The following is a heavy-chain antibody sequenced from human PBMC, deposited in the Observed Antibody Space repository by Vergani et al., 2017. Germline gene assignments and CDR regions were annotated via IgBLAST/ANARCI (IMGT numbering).Heavy chain of an antibody. CDR1: GGTFSSYA. CDR2: IIPILGTA. J-gene: IGHJ3*02. Sequence: QVQLVQSGAEVKKPGSSVKVSCKASGGTFSSYAISWVRQAPGQGLEWMGRIIPILGTANYAQKFQGRVTITADESASTAYMERSSLRSEDTAVYYCARRSQYSGSRDAFDIWGQGTMVTVSS. CDR3: ARRSQYSGSRDAFDI. V-gene: IGHV1-69*11. D-gene: IGHD1-26*01.